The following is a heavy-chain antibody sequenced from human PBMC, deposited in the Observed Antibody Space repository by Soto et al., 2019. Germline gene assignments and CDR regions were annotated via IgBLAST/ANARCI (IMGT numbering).Heavy chain of an antibody. V-gene: IGHV3-7*03. CDR3: ARGGGWICDY. D-gene: IGHD5-12*01. CDR1: GFTFSGSW. J-gene: IGHJ4*02. Sequence: EVQLVESGGGLVQPGGSLRLSCAASGFTFSGSWMNWIRQVPGKGLEWVATLNEDGSDVYHVDSVKGRFSISRDNAKNSIYLQMASLRAEDTAIYYCARGGGWICDYWGQGTLVTVSS. CDR2: LNEDGSDV.